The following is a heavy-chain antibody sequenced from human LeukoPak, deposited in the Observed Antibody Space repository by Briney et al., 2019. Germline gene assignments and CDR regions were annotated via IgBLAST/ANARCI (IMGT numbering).Heavy chain of an antibody. CDR1: GFSFSSYA. D-gene: IGHD3-9*01. Sequence: SGGSLRLSCAASGFSFSSYALNWVRQAPGKGLEWVSGISGSGYSIYYVDSVKGRFTISRDNSKKTVYLQMNSLRAEDTAVYYCAKSVTGYSTFDYWGQGTLVTVSS. V-gene: IGHV3-23*01. J-gene: IGHJ4*02. CDR2: ISGSGYSI. CDR3: AKSVTGYSTFDY.